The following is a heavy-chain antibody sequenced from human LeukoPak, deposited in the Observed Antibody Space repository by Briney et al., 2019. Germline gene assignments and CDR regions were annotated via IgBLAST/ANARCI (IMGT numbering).Heavy chain of an antibody. CDR2: IDYRGNT. V-gene: IGHV4-59*01. CDR3: ARVGSWYYFDY. J-gene: IGHJ4*02. Sequence: SETLSLTCTVSGGSYSSYYWTWIRQPPGKGLEWIAYIDYRGNTNYSPSLKSRVTISVDTSRNQFSLKLSSVTAADTAVYYCARVGSWYYFDYWGQGTPVTFSS. CDR1: GGSYSSYY. D-gene: IGHD6-19*01.